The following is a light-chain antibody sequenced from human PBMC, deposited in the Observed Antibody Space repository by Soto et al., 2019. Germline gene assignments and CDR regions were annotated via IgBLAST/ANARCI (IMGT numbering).Light chain of an antibody. Sequence: DIQMTQSPSTLSASEGDRVTMSCRGSQSVSIWLSWYQQKPGRAPKLLIYKSSILESGVPSRFSGSGSGTEFTLTISSLQPDDFATYYCQHYNSYSEAFGQGTKV. CDR2: KSS. J-gene: IGKJ1*01. CDR3: QHYNSYSEA. V-gene: IGKV1-5*03. CDR1: QSVSIW.